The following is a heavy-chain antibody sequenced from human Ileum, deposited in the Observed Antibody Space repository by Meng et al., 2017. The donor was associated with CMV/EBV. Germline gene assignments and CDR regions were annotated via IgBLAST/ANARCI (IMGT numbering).Heavy chain of an antibody. V-gene: IGHV3-73*01. Sequence: SGFTFSSSSIHWVRQASGKGLEWVGRIKSKADNYATAYAASVQGRFTISRDDSENTAYLQMNSLKTEDTAIYYCTFGTCGTDCFLLDYWGQGTLVTVSS. CDR2: IKSKADNYAT. CDR1: GFTFSSSS. CDR3: TFGTCGTDCFLLDY. D-gene: IGHD1-14*01. J-gene: IGHJ4*02.